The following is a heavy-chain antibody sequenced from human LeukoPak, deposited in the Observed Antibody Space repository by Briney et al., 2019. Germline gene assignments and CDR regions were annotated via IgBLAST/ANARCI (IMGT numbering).Heavy chain of an antibody. CDR3: ANLGFGELLRSPFDY. CDR1: GFTFSSYG. CDR2: ISGSGGST. J-gene: IGHJ4*02. V-gene: IGHV3-23*01. D-gene: IGHD3-10*01. Sequence: GGTLRLSCAASGFTFSSYGMSWVRQAPGKGLEWVSAISGSGGSTYYADSVKGRFTISRDNSKNTLYLQMNSLRAEDTAVYYCANLGFGELLRSPFDYWGQGTLVTVSS.